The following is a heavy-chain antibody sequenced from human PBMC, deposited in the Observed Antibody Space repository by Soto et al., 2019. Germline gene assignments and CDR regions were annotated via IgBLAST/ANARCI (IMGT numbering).Heavy chain of an antibody. Sequence: QVQLVQSGGEVKKPGASMKVSCKASGYTFINYLISWVRQAPGQGLEWMGWISADSGNPNYAQKFQGRVTLTTDTSTNTAYMELRSLRSDDTATYYGARGRPGGHCSGVTCDNFDYWGQGTLVTVSS. V-gene: IGHV1-18*01. D-gene: IGHD2-15*01. J-gene: IGHJ4*02. CDR1: GYTFINYL. CDR3: ARGRPGGHCSGVTCDNFDY. CDR2: ISADSGNP.